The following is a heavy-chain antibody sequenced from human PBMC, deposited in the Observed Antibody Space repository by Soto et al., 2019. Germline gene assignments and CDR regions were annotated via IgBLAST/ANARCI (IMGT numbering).Heavy chain of an antibody. CDR3: ARGGGVGVAGSAAFDM. Sequence: QLHLVQSGAVVKKPGASVTVSCSASGYPVTAYYMHWVRQAPGRGLEWMGGINPAPGAAKYTQTFQGRVTMTRDTSTSTVFMELSGLTSQDPAVFYCARGGGVGVAGSAAFDMWGQGTLVTVSS. CDR1: GYPVTAYY. D-gene: IGHD3-3*01. J-gene: IGHJ3*02. V-gene: IGHV1-2*02. CDR2: INPAPGAA.